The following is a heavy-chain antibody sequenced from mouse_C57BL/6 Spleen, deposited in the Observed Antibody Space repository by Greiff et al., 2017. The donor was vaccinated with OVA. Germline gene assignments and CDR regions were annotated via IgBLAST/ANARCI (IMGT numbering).Heavy chain of an antibody. CDR1: GYAFTNYL. V-gene: IGHV1-54*01. CDR2: INPGSGGT. Sequence: QVQLQQSGAELVRPGTSVKVSCKASGYAFTNYLIEWVKQRPGQGLEWIGVINPGSGGTNYNEKFKGKATLTADKSSSTAYMQLSSLTSEDSAVYFCARDITTVKFDYWGQGTTLTVSS. D-gene: IGHD1-1*01. CDR3: ARDITTVKFDY. J-gene: IGHJ2*01.